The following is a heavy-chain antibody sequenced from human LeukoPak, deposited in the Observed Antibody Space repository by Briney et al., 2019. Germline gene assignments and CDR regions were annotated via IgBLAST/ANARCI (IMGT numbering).Heavy chain of an antibody. J-gene: IGHJ4*02. CDR2: IYYSGST. D-gene: IGHD2-2*02. Sequence: SETLSLTCTVSGGSISSGGYYWSWIRQHPGTGLEWIGYIYYSGSTYYNPSLKSRVTISVDTSKNQFSLKLSSVTAADTAVYYCAREGALYGFDYWGQGTLVTVSS. CDR1: GGSISSGGYY. V-gene: IGHV4-31*03. CDR3: AREGALYGFDY.